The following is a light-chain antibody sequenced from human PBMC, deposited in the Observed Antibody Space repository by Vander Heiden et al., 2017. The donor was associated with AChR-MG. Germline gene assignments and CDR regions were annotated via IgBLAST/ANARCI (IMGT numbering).Light chain of an antibody. CDR2: KVS. V-gene: IGKV2-30*02. CDR3: RQETHPDYT. Sequence: DVVMTQSPFLLLVDLGQPASFSCRSSQSLVHSDGNTYVKWYQQRPGHSPRRLIYKVSERDSGVPDRFSGSRSGTDFRLKITSVEAEDVGVYYCRQETHPDYTFGQGTKLEIK. J-gene: IGKJ2*01. CDR1: QSLVHSDGNTY.